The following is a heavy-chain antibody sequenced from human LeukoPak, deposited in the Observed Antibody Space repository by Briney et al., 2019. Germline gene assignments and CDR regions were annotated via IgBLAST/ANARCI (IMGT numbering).Heavy chain of an antibody. J-gene: IGHJ4*02. CDR1: SGSISIYY. V-gene: IGHV4-59*01. Sequence: PSETLSLTCTVSSGSISIYYWSWIRQPPGKRLEWIGYIYYSGSSNYNPSLKSRVTISVDTSKNQFSLRLTSVTAADTAVYYCASGYNYFAYWGQGTLVTVSS. D-gene: IGHD5-24*01. CDR2: IYYSGSS. CDR3: ASGYNYFAY.